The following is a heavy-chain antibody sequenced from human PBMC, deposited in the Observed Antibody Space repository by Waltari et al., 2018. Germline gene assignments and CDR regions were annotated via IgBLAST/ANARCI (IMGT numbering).Heavy chain of an antibody. CDR3: ARNYYYDSSGYAFDI. CDR2: IYYRGGN. V-gene: IGHV4-59*01. Sequence: QVQLQESGPGLVKPSETLSLTCTVSGGSISSYYWSWIRQPPGKGLEGIGYIYYRGGNNSNPAPKGRVTISVDTSKNQFSLKLSSVTAADTAVYYCARNYYYDSSGYAFDIWGQGTMVTVSS. D-gene: IGHD3-22*01. CDR1: GGSISSYY. J-gene: IGHJ3*02.